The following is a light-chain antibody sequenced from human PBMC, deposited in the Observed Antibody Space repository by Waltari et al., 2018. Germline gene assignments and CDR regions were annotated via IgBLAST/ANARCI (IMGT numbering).Light chain of an antibody. CDR3: MILYNNAVV. V-gene: IGLV5-45*01. J-gene: IGLJ3*02. Sequence: QAVLTQPASLSASPGASASLTCTLRSGIDVDTYKIYWYQQRPGSPPQFLLKYKPDSGVQLGSGVPLRFSASLNTSANANLLLISGLQSEDEADYYCMILYNNAVVFGGGTNLTVL. CDR2: YKPDSGV. CDR1: SGIDVDTYK.